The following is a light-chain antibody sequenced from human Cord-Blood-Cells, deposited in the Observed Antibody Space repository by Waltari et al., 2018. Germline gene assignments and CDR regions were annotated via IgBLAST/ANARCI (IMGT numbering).Light chain of an antibody. CDR1: SSDVGGYNY. V-gene: IGLV2-14*01. Sequence: QSALTQPASVSGSPGQSITISCTGTSSDVGGYNYVSWYQQHPGKATKLMIYDVSKRPSWVSNRFSGSKSGNTASLTISGLQAEDEADYYCSSYTSSSTWVFGGGTTLTVL. J-gene: IGLJ3*02. CDR2: DVS. CDR3: SSYTSSSTWV.